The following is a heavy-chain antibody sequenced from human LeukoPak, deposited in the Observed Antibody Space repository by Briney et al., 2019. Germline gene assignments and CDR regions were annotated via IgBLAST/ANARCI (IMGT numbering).Heavy chain of an antibody. V-gene: IGHV4-39*01. J-gene: IGHJ4*02. Sequence: SETLSLTCTVSGGSISSSSYYWGWIRQPPGKGLEWIGSIYYSGSTYYNPSLKSRVTISVDTSKNQFSLKLSSGTAADTAVYYCARRNEVYYDSSGYAYYFDYWGQGTLVTVSS. CDR1: GGSISSSSYY. CDR3: ARRNEVYYDSSGYAYYFDY. CDR2: IYYSGST. D-gene: IGHD3-22*01.